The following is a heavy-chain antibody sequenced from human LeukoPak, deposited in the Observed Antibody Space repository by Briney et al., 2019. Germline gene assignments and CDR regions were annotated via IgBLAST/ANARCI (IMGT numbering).Heavy chain of an antibody. D-gene: IGHD6-6*01. Sequence: TSETLSLTCAVYGGSFSGYYWSWIRQPPGKGLEWIGEINHSGSTNYNPSLKSRVTISVDTSKNQFSLKLSSVTAADTAVYYCARSIAARSVLTGKYYFDYWGQGTLVTVSS. CDR1: GGSFSGYY. CDR2: INHSGST. CDR3: ARSIAARSVLTGKYYFDY. J-gene: IGHJ4*02. V-gene: IGHV4-34*01.